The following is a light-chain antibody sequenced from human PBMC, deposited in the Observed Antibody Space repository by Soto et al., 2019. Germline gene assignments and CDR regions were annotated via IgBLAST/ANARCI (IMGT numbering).Light chain of an antibody. J-gene: IGLJ2*01. CDR2: DVS. CDR3: SSDTSSSASVI. V-gene: IGLV2-14*01. Sequence: QSALTQPASVSGSPGQSITISCTGTSSDVGGYHYVSWYQQHPGKAPKLMIYDVSHRPSGVSNRFFGSKSGNTASLTISGLQAEDEADYYCSSDTSSSASVIFGGGTKLTVL. CDR1: SSDVGGYHY.